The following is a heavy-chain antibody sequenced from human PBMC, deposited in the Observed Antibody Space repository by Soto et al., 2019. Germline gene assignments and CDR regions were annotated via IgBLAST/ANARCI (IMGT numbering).Heavy chain of an antibody. CDR1: GFVVNSGY. CDR2: IYSGGST. V-gene: IGHV3-53*01. Sequence: GGSMGLSCSASGFVVNSGYVSWVRQAPGKGLEWVSIIYSGGSTYYAASVRGRFTISRDDSKNTLYLQMNSLRADDTAVYYCARGYGGYLSEFAFWAQGTLVTVSS. CDR3: ARGYGGYLSEFAF. J-gene: IGHJ4*02. D-gene: IGHD5-12*01.